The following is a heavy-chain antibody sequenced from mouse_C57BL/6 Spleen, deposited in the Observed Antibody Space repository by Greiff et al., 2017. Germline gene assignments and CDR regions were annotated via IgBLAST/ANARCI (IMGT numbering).Heavy chain of an antibody. CDR2: ISDGGSYT. D-gene: IGHD1-3*01. Sequence: EVKLMESGGGLVKPGGSLKLSCAASGFTFSSYAMSWVRQTPEKRLEWVATISDGGSYTYYPDNVKGRFTISRDNAKNNLYLQMSHLKSEDTAMYDCAREDLVGGAMDYWGQGTSVTVSS. CDR3: AREDLVGGAMDY. CDR1: GFTFSSYA. J-gene: IGHJ4*01. V-gene: IGHV5-4*01.